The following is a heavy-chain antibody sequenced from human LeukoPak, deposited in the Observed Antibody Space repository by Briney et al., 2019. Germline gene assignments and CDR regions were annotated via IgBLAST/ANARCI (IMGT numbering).Heavy chain of an antibody. D-gene: IGHD3-10*01. Sequence: GGSLRLSCAASGFTFSSYGMHWVRQAPGKGLEWVAVISYDGSNKYYADSVKGRFTISRDNSKNTLYLQMNSLRAEDTAVYYCAKNPNYYGSGSYWSPVYYYYMDVWGKGTTVTISS. CDR2: ISYDGSNK. J-gene: IGHJ6*03. CDR1: GFTFSSYG. V-gene: IGHV3-30*18. CDR3: AKNPNYYGSGSYWSPVYYYYMDV.